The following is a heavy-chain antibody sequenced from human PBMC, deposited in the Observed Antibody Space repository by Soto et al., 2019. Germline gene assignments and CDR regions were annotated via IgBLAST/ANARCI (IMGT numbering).Heavy chain of an antibody. V-gene: IGHV3-23*01. CDR3: ANAGFSSGWSPSEFDY. CDR2: MSGTGGST. D-gene: IGHD6-19*01. J-gene: IGHJ4*02. CDR1: GFTFSSYA. Sequence: EVQLLESGGGLVQPGRSLRLSCAASGFTFSSYAMNWVRQAPGKGLEWVSAMSGTGGSTYYADSVQGRFTISRDNSKNTLSLQMNSLSGEDTAVFYCANAGFSSGWSPSEFDYWGQGTLVTVSS.